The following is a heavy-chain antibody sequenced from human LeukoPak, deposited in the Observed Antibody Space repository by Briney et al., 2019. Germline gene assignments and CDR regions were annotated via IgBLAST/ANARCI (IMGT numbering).Heavy chain of an antibody. CDR2: INPNNGGT. D-gene: IGHD2-2*03. CDR3: ARSMDIVVVPAADSSGFDY. V-gene: IGHV1-2*02. Sequence: ASVKVSCKASGYTFTGYYMHWVRQAPGQGLEWMGWINPNNGGTNYAQNFQGRVTMTRGTSISSAYMELSRLRSDDTAVYYCARSMDIVVVPAADSSGFDYWGQGTLVTVSS. J-gene: IGHJ4*02. CDR1: GYTFTGYY.